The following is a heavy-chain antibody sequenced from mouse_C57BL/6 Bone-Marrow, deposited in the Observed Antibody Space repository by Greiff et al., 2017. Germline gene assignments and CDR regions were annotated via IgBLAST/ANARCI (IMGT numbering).Heavy chain of an antibody. V-gene: IGHV1-55*01. D-gene: IGHD1-1*01. Sequence: QVQLKQSGAELVKPGASVKMSCKASGYTFTSYWITWVKQRPGQGLEWIGDIYPGSGSTNYNEKFKSKATLTVDTSSSTAYMQLSSLTSEDSAVYYCASTVGALYWYFDVWGTGTTVTVSS. CDR2: IYPGSGST. J-gene: IGHJ1*03. CDR3: ASTVGALYWYFDV. CDR1: GYTFTSYW.